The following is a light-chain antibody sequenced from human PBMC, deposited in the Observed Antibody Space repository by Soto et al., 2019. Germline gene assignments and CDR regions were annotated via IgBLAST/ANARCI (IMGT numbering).Light chain of an antibody. V-gene: IGKV3-15*01. CDR2: GAS. CDR3: QQYDKWPPIT. CDR1: QSVSSN. J-gene: IGKJ5*01. Sequence: EVVITQSPATLYVSQGKRATLSCRASQSVSSNLAWYQQKHGQAPRLLIHGASTRATGIPARFSGSGSGTEFTLTISSLQSEDFAVYYCQQYDKWPPITFGQGTRLGIK.